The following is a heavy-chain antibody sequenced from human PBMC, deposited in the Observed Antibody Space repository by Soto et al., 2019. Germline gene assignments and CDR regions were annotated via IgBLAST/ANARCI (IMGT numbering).Heavy chain of an antibody. CDR1: GYIFSSYG. CDR3: ARVAPSGGSVPRFDP. D-gene: IGHD3-10*01. J-gene: IGHJ5*02. Sequence: ASVKVSCKASGYIFSSYGISWVRQAPGQGLEWMGWINAGNGNTRSSRKFQGRVIITRDTSATTAYLEVDSLRSEDTAIYYCARVAPSGGSVPRFDPWGQGTLVTVSS. CDR2: INAGNGNT. V-gene: IGHV1-3*01.